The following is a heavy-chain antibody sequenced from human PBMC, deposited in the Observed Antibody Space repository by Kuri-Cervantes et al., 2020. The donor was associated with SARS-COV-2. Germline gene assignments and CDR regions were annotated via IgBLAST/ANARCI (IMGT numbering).Heavy chain of an antibody. D-gene: IGHD5-18*01. CDR2: IYYSGSA. J-gene: IGHJ6*02. V-gene: IGHV4-59*01. Sequence: SETLSLTCTVSGGSISSYYWSWIRQPPGKGLEWIGYIYYSGSANYNPSLKSRVTISVDTSKNQFSLKLSSVTAADTAVYYCARDVQEYSYGSGYYYYGMDVWGQGTTVTVSS. CDR1: GGSISSYY. CDR3: ARDVQEYSYGSGYYYYGMDV.